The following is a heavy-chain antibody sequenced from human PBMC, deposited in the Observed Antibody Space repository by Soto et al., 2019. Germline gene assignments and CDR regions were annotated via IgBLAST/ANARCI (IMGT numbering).Heavy chain of an antibody. V-gene: IGHV2-5*02. CDR1: GFSLSTSGVG. CDR3: AHSPAASNYSAYEPINSFDY. Sequence: QITLKESGPTLVKPTQTLTLTCTFSGFSLSTSGVGVGWIRQPPGKALEWLALIYWDDDKRYSPSLKSRLPITKYTSKALVVLTMTNIDPADTATYYRAHSPAASNYSAYEPINSFDYWGQGTLVTVSS. CDR2: IYWDDDK. J-gene: IGHJ4*02. D-gene: IGHD4-17*01.